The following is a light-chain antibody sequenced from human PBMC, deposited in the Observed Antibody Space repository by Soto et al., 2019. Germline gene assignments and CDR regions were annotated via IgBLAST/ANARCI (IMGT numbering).Light chain of an antibody. CDR2: EVS. CDR1: SSDVGGYNY. J-gene: IGLJ1*01. Sequence: LTQPASVSGSPGQSITISCTGTSSDVGGYNYVSWYQQQSGKAPKLMIHEVSNRPSGVSNRFSGSKSGNTASLTISGLQAEDEADYYCSSYTSSRAYDFGIGTKVTVL. CDR3: SSYTSSRAYD. V-gene: IGLV2-14*01.